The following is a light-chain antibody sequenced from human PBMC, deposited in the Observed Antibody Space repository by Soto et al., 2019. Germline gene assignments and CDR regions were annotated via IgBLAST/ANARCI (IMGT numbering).Light chain of an antibody. Sequence: DIQMTQSPSSLSASVGDRVTITCRASQSLSTRLTWYQQKPGEAPKLLIYETSNLQSGVPSRFSGSGSETDFTLTINSLQPEDFPTYYCQQSFGSPYTFGQGTKLEIK. J-gene: IGKJ2*01. CDR1: QSLSTR. CDR3: QQSFGSPYT. CDR2: ETS. V-gene: IGKV1-39*01.